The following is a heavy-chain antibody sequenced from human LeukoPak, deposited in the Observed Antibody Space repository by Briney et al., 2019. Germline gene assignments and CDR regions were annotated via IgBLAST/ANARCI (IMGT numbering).Heavy chain of an antibody. J-gene: IGHJ4*02. V-gene: IGHV3-7*01. D-gene: IGHD6-19*01. Sequence: PGGSLRLSCVASGLTFSSYWMSWVRQAPGKGLEWVANINQDGGEKYYVDSVKGRFTISRDNAKNSLYLQMNSLRVGDTAVYYCARERTSGWYEFDYWGQGTLVTVSS. CDR3: ARERTSGWYEFDY. CDR2: INQDGGEK. CDR1: GLTFSSYW.